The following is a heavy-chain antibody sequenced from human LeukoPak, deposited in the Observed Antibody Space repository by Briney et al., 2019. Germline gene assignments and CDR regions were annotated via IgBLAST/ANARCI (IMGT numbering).Heavy chain of an antibody. V-gene: IGHV1-18*04. CDR3: ARAAPDMVRGVIFDY. CDR1: GYTFTGYY. J-gene: IGHJ4*02. D-gene: IGHD3-10*01. Sequence: ASVKVSCKASGYTFTGYYMHWVRQAPGQGLEWMGWISAYNGNTNYAQKLQGRVTMTTDTSTSTAYMELRSLRSDDTAVYYCARAAPDMVRGVIFDYWGQGTLVTVSS. CDR2: ISAYNGNT.